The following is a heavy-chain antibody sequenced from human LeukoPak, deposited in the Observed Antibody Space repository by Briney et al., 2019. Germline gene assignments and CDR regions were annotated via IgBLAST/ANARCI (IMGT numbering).Heavy chain of an antibody. J-gene: IGHJ4*02. CDR2: IKSKTDGGTT. CDR3: TTDAAEAPFDY. D-gene: IGHD2-15*01. CDR1: GFTFSNAW. Sequence: GGSLRLSCAASGFTFSNAWMSWVRQAPGMGLEWVGRIKSKTDGGTTDYAAPVKGRFTISRDDSKNTLYLQMNSLKTEDTAVYYCTTDAAEAPFDYWGQGTPVTVSS. V-gene: IGHV3-15*01.